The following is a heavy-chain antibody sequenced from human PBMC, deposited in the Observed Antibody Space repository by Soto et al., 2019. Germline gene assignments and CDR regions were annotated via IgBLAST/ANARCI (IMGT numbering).Heavy chain of an antibody. V-gene: IGHV3-23*01. CDR3: AKGPHSSAWHYFDY. CDR1: GFTFSSYA. J-gene: IGHJ4*02. CDR2: ISGSGGST. Sequence: VQLLESGGGLVQPGGSLRLSCAASGFTFSSYAMSWVRQAPGKGLEWVSAISGSGGSTYYADSVKGRFTITRDNSKNTLYLQMISLRVEDMAIYYCAKGPHSSAWHYFDYWGQGTLITVSS. D-gene: IGHD6-19*01.